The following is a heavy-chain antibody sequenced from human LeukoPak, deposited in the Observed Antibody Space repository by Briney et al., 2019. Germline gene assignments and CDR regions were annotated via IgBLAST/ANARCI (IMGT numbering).Heavy chain of an antibody. J-gene: IGHJ5*02. Sequence: GSSVKVSCKASGGTFSSYAISWVRQAPGQGLEWMGGIIPIFGTANYAQKFQGRVTITADKSTSTAYMELSSLRSEDTAVYYCARDFRPEYSSSSDWFDPWGQGTLVTVSS. D-gene: IGHD6-6*01. CDR2: IIPIFGTA. V-gene: IGHV1-69*06. CDR1: GGTFSSYA. CDR3: ARDFRPEYSSSSDWFDP.